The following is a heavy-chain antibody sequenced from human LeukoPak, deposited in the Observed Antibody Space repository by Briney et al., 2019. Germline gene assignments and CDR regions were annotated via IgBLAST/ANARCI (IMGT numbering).Heavy chain of an antibody. Sequence: TSETLSLTCSVSGGSISSSGFYWGWIRQPPGKGLEWIGTIYYSGSTYYNPSLKSRVSISVDTTKNQFSLKLSSVTAADTAVYFCARAPEISLWFGELSFYYFDYWGQGTLVTVSS. V-gene: IGHV4-39*07. CDR3: ARAPEISLWFGELSFYYFDY. J-gene: IGHJ4*02. D-gene: IGHD3-10*01. CDR1: GGSISSSGFY. CDR2: IYYSGST.